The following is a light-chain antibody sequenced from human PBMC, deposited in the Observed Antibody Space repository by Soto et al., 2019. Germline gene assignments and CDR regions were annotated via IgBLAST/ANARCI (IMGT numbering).Light chain of an antibody. CDR1: SSDVGSYNY. J-gene: IGLJ2*01. CDR3: SSYAGSNNWV. Sequence: QSALTQPPSASGSPGQSVTIPCTGTSSDVGSYNYVSWYQQHPGKAPKLMIYEVSKRPSGVPDRFSGSKSGNTASLTVSGLQAEDEADYYCSSYAGSNNWVFGGGTKVTVL. CDR2: EVS. V-gene: IGLV2-8*01.